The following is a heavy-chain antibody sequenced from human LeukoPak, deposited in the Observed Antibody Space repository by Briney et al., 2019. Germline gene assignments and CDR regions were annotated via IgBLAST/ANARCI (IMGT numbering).Heavy chain of an antibody. CDR1: GYTFTSYG. CDR2: ISAYNGNT. CDR3: ARAVLLRGWFDP. D-gene: IGHD2-21*01. V-gene: IGHV1-18*01. J-gene: IGHJ5*02. Sequence: ASVKVSCKASGYTFTSYGISWVRQTPGQGLEWMGWISAYNGNTNYAQKLQGRVTMTTDTSTSTAYMELRSLRSDDTAVYYCARAVLLRGWFDPWGQGTLVTVSS.